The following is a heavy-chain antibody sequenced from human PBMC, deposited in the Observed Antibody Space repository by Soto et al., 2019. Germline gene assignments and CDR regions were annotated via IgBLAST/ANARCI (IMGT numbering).Heavy chain of an antibody. D-gene: IGHD6-6*01. Sequence: GGSLRLSCAASGFTFSNYAMHWVRQAPGKGLEWVAIISYDGNNKYNADSVKGRFTISRDNSKNTLYLQMNSLRAEDTAVYYCARDGGSLVRGGNWFDPWGQGTLVTVSS. CDR1: GFTFSNYA. CDR3: ARDGGSLVRGGNWFDP. J-gene: IGHJ5*02. CDR2: ISYDGNNK. V-gene: IGHV3-30*04.